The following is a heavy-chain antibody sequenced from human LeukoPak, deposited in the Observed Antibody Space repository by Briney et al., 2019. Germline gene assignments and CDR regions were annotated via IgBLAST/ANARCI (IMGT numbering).Heavy chain of an antibody. CDR2: FGDGGGNI. CDR1: GFTLSSYA. D-gene: IGHD3-10*01. CDR3: AKGRGGPYYFDY. J-gene: IGHJ4*02. Sequence: GGSLSLFCGPSGFTLSSYAMTWLRQAPGKGLEWVSSFGDGGGNINHAHSVKGRLTLPRDNSKNTLYLQLNILRAEDTAVYFCAKGRGGPYYFDYWGQGTLVTVSS. V-gene: IGHV3-23*01.